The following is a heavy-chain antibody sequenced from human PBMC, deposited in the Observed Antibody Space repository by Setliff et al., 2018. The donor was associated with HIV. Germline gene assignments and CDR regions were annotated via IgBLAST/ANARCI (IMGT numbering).Heavy chain of an antibody. CDR1: GGSISRGSYY. J-gene: IGHJ6*03. Sequence: SETLSLTCTVSGGSISRGSYYWSWIRQPAGKGLEWIGRIYTTGITNYIPSLKSRVTISLDTSKNQFSLKLTSVTSADTAVYDCARGPRPVDVDYYYMDVGGKGTTVTVSS. CDR3: ARGPRPVDVDYYYMDV. V-gene: IGHV4-61*02. CDR2: IYTTGIT.